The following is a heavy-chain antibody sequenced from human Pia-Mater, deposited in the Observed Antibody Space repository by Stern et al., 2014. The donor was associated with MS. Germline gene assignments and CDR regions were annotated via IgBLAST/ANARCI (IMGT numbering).Heavy chain of an antibody. CDR2: INHSGST. CDR1: GGSFSGYY. D-gene: IGHD4-17*01. J-gene: IGHJ2*01. Sequence: QVQLQQWGAGLLKPSETLSLTCAVYGGSFSGYYWSWIRQPPGKGLEWIGEINHSGSTNSNPSLKSRVTISVDTSKNQFSLKMSSLTAADTAVYYCARGGETYGDYLFGWYFDLWGRGTLVTVSS. V-gene: IGHV4-34*01. CDR3: ARGGETYGDYLFGWYFDL.